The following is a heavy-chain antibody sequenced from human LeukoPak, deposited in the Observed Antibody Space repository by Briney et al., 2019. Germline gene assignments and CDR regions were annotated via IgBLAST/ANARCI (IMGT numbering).Heavy chain of an antibody. CDR1: GFTFDDYA. D-gene: IGHD6-13*01. CDR3: ARGDSSSWYRFSYFDY. J-gene: IGHJ4*02. V-gene: IGHV3-9*01. CDR2: ISWNSGSI. Sequence: GGSLRLSCAASGFTFDDYAMHWVRQAPGKGLEWVSGISWNSGSIGYADSVKGRFTISRDNAKNSLYLQMNSLRAEDTAVYYCARGDSSSWYRFSYFDYWGQGTLVTVSS.